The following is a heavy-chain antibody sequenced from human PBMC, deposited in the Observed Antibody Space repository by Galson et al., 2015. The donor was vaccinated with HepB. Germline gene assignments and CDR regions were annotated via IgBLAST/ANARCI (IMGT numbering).Heavy chain of an antibody. J-gene: IGHJ2*01. V-gene: IGHV1-8*02. CDR3: ARGLLEMATNWYFDL. CDR2: MNPNSGNT. D-gene: IGHD5-24*01. CDR1: GYRFTDNG. Sequence: SVKVSCKASGYRFTDNGISWVRQATGQGLEWMGWMNPNSGNTGYAQKFQGRVTMTRNTSISTAYMELSSLRSEDTAVYYCARGLLEMATNWYFDLWGRGTLVTVSS.